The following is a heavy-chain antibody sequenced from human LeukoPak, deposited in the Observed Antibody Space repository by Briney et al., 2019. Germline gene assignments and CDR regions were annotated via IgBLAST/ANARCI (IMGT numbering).Heavy chain of an antibody. V-gene: IGHV3-30*14. CDR3: ARAETTRDGYNLIDY. D-gene: IGHD5-12*01. CDR2: ISYDGSNK. Sequence: GGSLRLSCAASGFTFSSYAMHWVRQAPGKGLEWVAVISYDGSNKYYADSVKGRFTISRDNSKNTLYLQMNSLRAEDTAVYYCARAETTRDGYNLIDYWGQGTLVTVSS. J-gene: IGHJ4*02. CDR1: GFTFSSYA.